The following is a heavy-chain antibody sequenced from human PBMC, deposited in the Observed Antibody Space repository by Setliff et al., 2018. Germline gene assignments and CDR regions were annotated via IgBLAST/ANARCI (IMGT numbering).Heavy chain of an antibody. Sequence: SWIRQVPGKGLEWVADIKQDGSTKYYLDSVKGRFTISRDNAKRSLYLQMNGLRADDTGVYYCVRDDADNYDAFDNWGQGTLVTVSS. D-gene: IGHD3-22*01. J-gene: IGHJ3*02. CDR2: IKQDGSTK. CDR3: VRDDADNYDAFDN. V-gene: IGHV3-7*01.